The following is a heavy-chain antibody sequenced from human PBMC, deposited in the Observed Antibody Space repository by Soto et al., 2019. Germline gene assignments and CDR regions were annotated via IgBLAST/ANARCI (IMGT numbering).Heavy chain of an antibody. D-gene: IGHD1-26*01. V-gene: IGHV1-18*01. CDR3: ARRERRYYYYYMDV. J-gene: IGHJ6*03. CDR2: ISAYNGKT. CDR1: GYTFTSYG. Sequence: ASVKVSCKASGYTFTSYGISWVRQAPGQGLEWMGWISAYNGKTNYAQKLQGRVTMTTDTSTSTAYMELRSLRSDDTAVYYCARRERRYYYYYMDVWGKGTTVTVSS.